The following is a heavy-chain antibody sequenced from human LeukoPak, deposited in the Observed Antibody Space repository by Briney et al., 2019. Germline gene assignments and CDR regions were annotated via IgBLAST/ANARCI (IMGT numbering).Heavy chain of an antibody. V-gene: IGHV4-38-2*02. CDR1: GYSIKSGYY. J-gene: IGHJ4*02. D-gene: IGHD1-26*01. CDR2: VYRSGST. Sequence: PSETLSLTCSVSGYSIKSGYYWSWIRQPPGKGPEWIGSVYRSGSTSYNPSLQSRVSISVDTPKNQFSLTLTAVTAADTAVYCARVGSIVAAHYYFDFWGQGILVTVSS. CDR3: ARVGSIVAAHYYFDF.